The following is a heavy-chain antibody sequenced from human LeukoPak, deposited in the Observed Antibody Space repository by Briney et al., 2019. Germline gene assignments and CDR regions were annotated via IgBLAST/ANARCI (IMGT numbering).Heavy chain of an antibody. V-gene: IGHV5-51*01. CDR2: IYPGESDT. CDR1: GCLFTSYW. CDR3: ARRPYDTFDY. D-gene: IGHD3-9*01. J-gene: IGHJ4*02. Sequence: GGALQISCKGAGCLFTSYWIGGGRQVPGKGREGRGIIYPGESDTRYSPSFKGQVTISADKSISTAYLQWSSLKASDTAMYYCARRPYDTFDYWGQGTLVTVSS.